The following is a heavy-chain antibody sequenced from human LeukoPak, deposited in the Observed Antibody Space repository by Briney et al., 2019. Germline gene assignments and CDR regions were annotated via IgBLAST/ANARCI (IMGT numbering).Heavy chain of an antibody. D-gene: IGHD4-11*01. Sequence: SETLSLTCTVSGGSISSGDYYWSWIRQPPGKGLEWIGYIYYSGSTYYNPSLKSRVTISVDTSKNQFSLKLSSVTAADTAVYYCARSRTTLTHYNWFDPWGQGTLVTVSS. CDR2: IYYSGST. CDR3: ARSRTTLTHYNWFDP. CDR1: GGSISSGDYY. J-gene: IGHJ5*02. V-gene: IGHV4-30-4*01.